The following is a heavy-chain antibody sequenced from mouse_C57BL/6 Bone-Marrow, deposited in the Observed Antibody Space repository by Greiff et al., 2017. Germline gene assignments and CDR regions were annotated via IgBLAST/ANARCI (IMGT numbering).Heavy chain of an antibody. J-gene: IGHJ1*03. D-gene: IGHD2-5*01. CDR1: GYTFTSYW. Sequence: QVQLQQSGAELVKPGASVKMSCKASGYTFTSYWITWVKQRPGQGLEWIGEIYPGSGSTNYNEKFKSKATLTVDTSSSTAYMQLSSLTSEDSAVYYCARPYYSNYWYFDVWGTGNTVTVSS. CDR2: IYPGSGST. V-gene: IGHV1-55*01. CDR3: ARPYYSNYWYFDV.